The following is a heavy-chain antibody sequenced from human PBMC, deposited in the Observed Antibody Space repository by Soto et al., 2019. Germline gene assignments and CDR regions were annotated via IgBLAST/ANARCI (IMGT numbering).Heavy chain of an antibody. Sequence: FLRLSCVVSGFTFNTFAMTWVRQAPGKGLEWVSALSGSGSLSYYADSVKGRFTISRDNSKNTLYLQMNNLRVDETAVYFCARDRGGALDSWGQGTLVTVSS. V-gene: IGHV3-23*01. CDR2: LSGSGSLS. D-gene: IGHD2-15*01. CDR3: ARDRGGALDS. J-gene: IGHJ4*02. CDR1: GFTFNTFA.